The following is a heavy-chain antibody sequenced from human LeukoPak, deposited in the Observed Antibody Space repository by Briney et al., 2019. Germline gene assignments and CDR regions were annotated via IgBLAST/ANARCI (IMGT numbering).Heavy chain of an antibody. Sequence: PGGALRLSCAASGFTLTRYAMCCVRPAPGKGLGWVSSISGDRSTTYYADSVEGRFAISRDNSKNTLYLQMNSLRAEETAVYCCAKHQLVGPYYFDYWGQGTLVTVSS. CDR2: ISGDRSTT. CDR3: AKHQLVGPYYFDY. CDR1: GFTLTRYA. D-gene: IGHD1-1*01. J-gene: IGHJ4*02. V-gene: IGHV3-23*01.